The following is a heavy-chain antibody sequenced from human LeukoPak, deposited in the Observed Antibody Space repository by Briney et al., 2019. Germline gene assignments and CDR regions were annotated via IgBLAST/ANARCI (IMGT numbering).Heavy chain of an antibody. J-gene: IGHJ4*02. CDR3: ARDLRGIAVAGIGRTGRPFDY. D-gene: IGHD6-19*01. CDR2: IYSGGST. CDR1: GFTVSSNY. Sequence: PGGSLRLSCAASGFTVSSNYMSWVRQAPGKGLEWVSVIYSGGSTYYADSVKGRFTISRDNSKNTLYLQMNSLRAEDTAVYYCARDLRGIAVAGIGRTGRPFDYWGQGTLVTVSS. V-gene: IGHV3-53*01.